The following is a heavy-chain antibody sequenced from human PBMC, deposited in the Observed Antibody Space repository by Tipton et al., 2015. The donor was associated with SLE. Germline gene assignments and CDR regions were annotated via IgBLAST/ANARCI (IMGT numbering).Heavy chain of an antibody. CDR2: ISGSGGST. V-gene: IGHV3-21*01. CDR1: GFTFSSYS. Sequence: SLRLSCAASGFTFSSYSMNWVRQAPGKGLEWVSAISGSGGSTYYADSVKGRFTISRDNAKNSLYLQMNSLRAEDTAVYYCARDGSSGFDYWGQGTLVTVSS. J-gene: IGHJ4*02. CDR3: ARDGSSGFDY. D-gene: IGHD6-19*01.